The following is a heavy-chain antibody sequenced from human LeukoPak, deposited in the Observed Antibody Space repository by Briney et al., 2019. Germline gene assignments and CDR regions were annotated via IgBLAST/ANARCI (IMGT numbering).Heavy chain of an antibody. J-gene: IGHJ4*02. V-gene: IGHV3-7*01. CDR3: ARAGSNWNYVY. CDR2: IKQDGSEK. CDR1: GFTFRGFL. Sequence: GGSLRLSCAASGFTFRGFLMSWVRQIPGKGLEWVANIKQDGSEKYYADALKGRFTISRDNTKNSLSLQMNSLIVEDTAVYYCARAGSNWNYVYWGQGTLVTVSA. D-gene: IGHD1-7*01.